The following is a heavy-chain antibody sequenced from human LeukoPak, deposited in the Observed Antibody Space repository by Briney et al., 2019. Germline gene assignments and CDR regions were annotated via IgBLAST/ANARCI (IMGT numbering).Heavy chain of an antibody. CDR3: GRLAIGLRVCDY. CDR2: IKVDGSEK. Sequence: GSLRLSCAASGFTFSSYAMSWVRQAPGKGLEWVANIKVDGSEKYYVDSVKGRFTISRDNAKNSLYLQMNTLRAEDTAVHYCGRLAIGLRVCDYWGQGTLVTVSS. J-gene: IGHJ4*02. D-gene: IGHD2/OR15-2a*01. CDR1: GFTFSSYA. V-gene: IGHV3-7*01.